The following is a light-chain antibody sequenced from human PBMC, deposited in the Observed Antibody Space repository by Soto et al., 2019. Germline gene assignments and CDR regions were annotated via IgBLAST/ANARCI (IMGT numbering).Light chain of an antibody. CDR1: QRVSSRF. CDR2: GAS. CDR3: QQHSSLPYT. V-gene: IGKV3-20*01. J-gene: IGKJ2*01. Sequence: EIVLTQSPATLSLSPGDRATLSCRASQRVSSRFLAWYQQKRGEAPRLLMYGASSRDTGVPDRFSGTGSGTDFTLTISRLEPEDFAVYYCQQHSSLPYTFGLGTKLEIK.